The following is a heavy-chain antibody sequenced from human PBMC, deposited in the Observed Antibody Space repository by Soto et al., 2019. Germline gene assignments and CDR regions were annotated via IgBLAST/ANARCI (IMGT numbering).Heavy chain of an antibody. CDR1: GGTFNNHA. J-gene: IGHJ5*02. V-gene: IGHV1-69*01. D-gene: IGHD5-12*01. Sequence: QVQLVQSGAEVKKPGSSVKVSCKASGGTFNNHAINWVRQAPGQGLEWMGGIIPIFGTSNYAQKFQGRVTITADESTRADYMELSSLRSEETTLYYWGGGKMTEMATFVGDGWGDLWSDGTVVTVTS. CDR3: GGGKMTEMATFVGDGWGDL. CDR2: IIPIFGTS.